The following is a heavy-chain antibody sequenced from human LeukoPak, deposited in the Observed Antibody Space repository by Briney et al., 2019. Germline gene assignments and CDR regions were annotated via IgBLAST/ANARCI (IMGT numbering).Heavy chain of an antibody. Sequence: ASVTVSCKVSGYTLTELSMHWVRQAPGKGLEWMGGFDPEDGETIYAQKFQGRVTMTEDTSTDTAYMELSSLRSEDTAVYYCATAGKVRLAVAATQNWFDPWGQGTLVTVSS. CDR1: GYTLTELS. D-gene: IGHD6-19*01. CDR3: ATAGKVRLAVAATQNWFDP. V-gene: IGHV1-24*01. CDR2: FDPEDGET. J-gene: IGHJ5*02.